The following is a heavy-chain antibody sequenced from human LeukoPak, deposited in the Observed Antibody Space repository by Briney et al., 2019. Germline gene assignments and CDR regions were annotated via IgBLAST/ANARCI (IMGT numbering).Heavy chain of an antibody. CDR1: GFTFSGSA. Sequence: GGSLRLSCAASGFTFSGSAMHWVRQASGKGLEWVGRIRSKANSYATAYAASVKGRFTISRDDSKNTAYLQMNSLKTEDTAVYYCTMGAHRKVYYFDYWGQGTLVTVSS. CDR3: TMGAHRKVYYFDY. CDR2: IRSKANSYAT. V-gene: IGHV3-73*01. D-gene: IGHD3-16*01. J-gene: IGHJ4*02.